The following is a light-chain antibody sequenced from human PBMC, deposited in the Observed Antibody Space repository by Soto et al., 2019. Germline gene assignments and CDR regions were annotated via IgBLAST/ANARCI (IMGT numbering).Light chain of an antibody. CDR3: QQYNNWPWT. V-gene: IGKV1-5*03. J-gene: IGKJ1*01. Sequence: DSQMTQSPSTLSASAGDRVPITCRASQSISSWLAWYQQKPGKAPKLLIYKASSLESGAPSRFSGSGSATEFTLTISSLQSEDFAVYSCQQYNNWPWTFGQGTKVDI. CDR1: QSISSW. CDR2: KAS.